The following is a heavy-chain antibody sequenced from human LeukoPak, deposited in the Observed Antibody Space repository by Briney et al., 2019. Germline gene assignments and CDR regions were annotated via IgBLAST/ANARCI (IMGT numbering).Heavy chain of an antibody. Sequence: GGSLRLSCEASGFTFSDYYMTWIRQAPGKGLEWVSSISSSDNTIYYADSVKGRFAISRDNAKNSLYLQMNSLRAEDTAVYYPNPRTVATINDYYMDVWGKGTTVTISS. J-gene: IGHJ6*03. CDR2: ISSSDNTI. CDR1: GFTFSDYY. V-gene: IGHV3-11*04. CDR3: NPRTVATINDYYMDV. D-gene: IGHD5-12*01.